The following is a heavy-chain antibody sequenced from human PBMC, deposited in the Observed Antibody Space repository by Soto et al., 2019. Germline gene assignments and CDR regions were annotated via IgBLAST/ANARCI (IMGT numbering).Heavy chain of an antibody. Sequence: QAQLVQSGAEVKKPGASVKVSCKASGYTFTTYDINWVRQAAGQGPEWMGWMNPNSGNTGYAQKFHVRVTMTRDTSISTAYVELSSLRSEDTAVYYCARGRGGYGDYTDWGQGTLVTVSS. V-gene: IGHV1-8*01. D-gene: IGHD4-17*01. CDR3: ARGRGGYGDYTD. J-gene: IGHJ4*02. CDR1: GYTFTTYD. CDR2: MNPNSGNT.